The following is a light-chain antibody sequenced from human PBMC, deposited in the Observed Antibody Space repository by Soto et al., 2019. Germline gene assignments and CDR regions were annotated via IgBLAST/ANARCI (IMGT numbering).Light chain of an antibody. Sequence: EIVLTQSPATLSVSPGESATLSCRASQSISSNLAWYQQKPGQAPRLLIYGASTRATGIPARFSGSGSGTEFTLTISSLQSEDFVVYYCHQYNNWPPAFGQGTKVEI. V-gene: IGKV3-15*01. J-gene: IGKJ1*01. CDR2: GAS. CDR1: QSISSN. CDR3: HQYNNWPPA.